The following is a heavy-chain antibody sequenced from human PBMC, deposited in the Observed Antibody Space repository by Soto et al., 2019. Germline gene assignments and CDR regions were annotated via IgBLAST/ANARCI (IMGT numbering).Heavy chain of an antibody. J-gene: IGHJ6*02. CDR1: GYSLTNIW. V-gene: IGHV5-10-1*01. D-gene: IGHD6-19*01. CDR3: ARSPAYSNGWGRGPYYYHGMDV. CDR2: IDPGDSVT. Sequence: GESLKISCKGSGYSLTNIWIHWVRQMPGKGLEWMGRIDPGDSVTTYNPSFQGHVTMSADKSINTAYLQWSSLKSDGTAVYYCARSPAYSNGWGRGPYYYHGMDVWGQGTTVTVSS.